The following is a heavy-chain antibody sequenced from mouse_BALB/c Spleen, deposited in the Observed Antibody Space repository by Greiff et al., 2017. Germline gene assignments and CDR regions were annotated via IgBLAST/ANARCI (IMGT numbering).Heavy chain of an antibody. CDR3: ARPGYGKGNWYFDV. D-gene: IGHD2-1*01. V-gene: IGHV5-17*02. J-gene: IGHJ1*01. CDR2: ISSGSSTF. CDR1: GFTFSSFG. Sequence: EVKLVESGGGLVQPGGSRKLSCAASGFTFSSFGMHWVRQAPEKGLEWVAYISSGSSTFYYADTVKGRFTISRDNPKNTLFLQMTSLRSEDTAMYYCARPGYGKGNWYFDVWGAGTTVTVSS.